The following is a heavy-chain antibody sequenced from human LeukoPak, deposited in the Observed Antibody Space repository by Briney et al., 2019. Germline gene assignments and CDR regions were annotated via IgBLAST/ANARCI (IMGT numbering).Heavy chain of an antibody. V-gene: IGHV3-53*01. D-gene: IGHD1-26*01. CDR2: IYNGGST. CDR3: ARVVGNWFET. Sequence: GGSLRLSCAASGFTVSSNYMSWVRQAPGKGLEWFSVIYNGGSTYYSDSVKGRFTISRDNSKNTLYVQMNSLRGGDTDVYYCARVVGNWFETWGQGTLVTVSS. J-gene: IGHJ5*02. CDR1: GFTVSSNY.